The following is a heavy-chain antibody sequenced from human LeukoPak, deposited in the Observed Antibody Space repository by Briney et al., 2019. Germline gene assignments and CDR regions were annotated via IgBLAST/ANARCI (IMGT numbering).Heavy chain of an antibody. V-gene: IGHV4-39*01. CDR1: GGSISSSSYY. J-gene: IGHJ5*02. D-gene: IGHD3-3*01. CDR2: IYYSGST. CDR3: ARLDYDFWSGHYNWFDP. Sequence: SETLSLTCTVSGGSISSSSYYWGWIRQPPGKGLEWIGSIYYSGSTYYNPSLKSRVTISVDTSKNQFSLKLSSVTAADTAVYYCARLDYDFWSGHYNWFDPWGQGTLVTVSS.